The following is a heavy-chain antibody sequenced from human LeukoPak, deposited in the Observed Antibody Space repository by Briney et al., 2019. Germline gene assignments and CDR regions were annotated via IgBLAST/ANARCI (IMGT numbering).Heavy chain of an antibody. CDR1: GGSISSGDYS. CDR3: ARDRGGGSEMDYFDY. J-gene: IGHJ4*02. CDR2: IYYSGST. Sequence: PSQTLSLTCTVSGGSISSGDYSWSWIRQPPGKGLEWIGYIYYSGSTYYNPSLKSRVTISVDTSKNQFSLKLSSVTAADTAVYYCARDRGGGSEMDYFDYWGQGTLITVSS. D-gene: IGHD2-15*01. V-gene: IGHV4-30-4*01.